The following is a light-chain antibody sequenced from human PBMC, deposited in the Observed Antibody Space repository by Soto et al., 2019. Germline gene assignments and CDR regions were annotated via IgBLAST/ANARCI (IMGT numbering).Light chain of an antibody. CDR1: QSVSNNY. Sequence: DIALTQSPDTLSLSPGERATLSCRASQSVSNNYLAWYQQKPGQAPRLLIYGASNRATGIPDRFSGSGSGTDFTLTISRLEPEDFAVYYCQQYGSSGTFGQGTKVDIK. CDR2: GAS. V-gene: IGKV3-20*01. J-gene: IGKJ1*01. CDR3: QQYGSSGT.